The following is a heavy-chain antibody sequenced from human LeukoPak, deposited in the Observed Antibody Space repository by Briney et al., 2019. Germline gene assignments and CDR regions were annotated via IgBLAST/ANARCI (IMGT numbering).Heavy chain of an antibody. D-gene: IGHD3-22*01. CDR3: ARGFTPYYYDSSGTDGDVDY. V-gene: IGHV4-61*02. CDR2: IYTSGST. Sequence: PSQTLSLTCTVSGGSISSGSYYWSWIRQPAGKGLEWIGRIYTSGSTNYNPSLKSRVTISVDTSKNQFSLKLSSVTAADTAVYYCARGFTPYYYDSSGTDGDVDYWGQGTLVTVSS. J-gene: IGHJ4*02. CDR1: GGSISSGSYY.